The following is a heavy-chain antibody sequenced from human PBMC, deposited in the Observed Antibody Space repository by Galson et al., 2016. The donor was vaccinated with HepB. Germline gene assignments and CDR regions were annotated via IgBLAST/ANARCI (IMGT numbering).Heavy chain of an antibody. J-gene: IGHJ4*02. Sequence: SLRLSCAVSGFAVSSNYMSWLRQAPGKGLEWVSLIYSGVSTYYADSVKGRFTISRDNSKNTLYLQMNSLRAEDTAVYYCARNLAAAWGYFDCWGQGTLVTVSS. CDR3: ARNLAAAWGYFDC. CDR1: GFAVSSNY. CDR2: IYSGVST. D-gene: IGHD6-13*01. V-gene: IGHV3-53*01.